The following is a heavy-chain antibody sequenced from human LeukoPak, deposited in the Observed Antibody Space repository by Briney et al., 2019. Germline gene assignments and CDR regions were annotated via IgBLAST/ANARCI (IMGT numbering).Heavy chain of an antibody. Sequence: GGSLRLSCAASGFTFSSYSMNWVRQAPGKELEWVSYISSSSSTIYYADSVKGRFTISRDNSKNTLYLQMNSLRAEDTAVYYCARQAAMANMTVWGKGTTVSVSS. D-gene: IGHD5-18*01. CDR2: ISSSSSTI. J-gene: IGHJ6*03. CDR1: GFTFSSYS. V-gene: IGHV3-48*01. CDR3: ARQAAMANMTV.